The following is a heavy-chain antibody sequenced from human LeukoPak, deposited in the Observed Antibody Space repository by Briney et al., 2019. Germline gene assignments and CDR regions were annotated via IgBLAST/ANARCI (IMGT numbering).Heavy chain of an antibody. CDR2: INPNSGGT. J-gene: IGHJ6*02. CDR1: GYTFTGYY. V-gene: IGHV1-2*02. CDR3: ASGVVVVAATWSSYYYGMDV. D-gene: IGHD2-15*01. Sequence: ASVKVSCKASGYTFTGYYMHWVRQAPGQGLEWMGWINPNSGGTNYAQKFQGRVTMTRDTPISTAYMELSRLRSDDTAVYYCASGVVVVAATWSSYYYGMDVWGQGTTVTVSS.